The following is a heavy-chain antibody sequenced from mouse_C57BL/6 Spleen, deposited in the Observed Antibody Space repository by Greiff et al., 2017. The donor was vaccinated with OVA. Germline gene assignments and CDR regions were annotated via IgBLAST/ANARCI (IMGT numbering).Heavy chain of an antibody. J-gene: IGHJ3*01. Sequence: EVKLVESGPELVKPGASVKMSCKASGYTFTDYNMHWVKQSHGKSLEWIGYINPNNGGTSYNQKFKGKATLTVNKSSSTAYMELRSLTSEDSAVYYCARSAYDYDFAYWGQGTLVTVSA. CDR1: GYTFTDYN. V-gene: IGHV1-22*01. CDR3: ARSAYDYDFAY. CDR2: INPNNGGT. D-gene: IGHD2-4*01.